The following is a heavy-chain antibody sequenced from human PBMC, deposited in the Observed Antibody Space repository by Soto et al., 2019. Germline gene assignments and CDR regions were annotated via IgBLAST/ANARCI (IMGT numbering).Heavy chain of an antibody. CDR2: IYSGGST. V-gene: IGHV3-53*01. CDR1: GFTVSSNY. CDR3: ARDYSSGWFLADY. J-gene: IGHJ4*02. Sequence: GGSLRLSCAASGFTVSSNYMSWVRQAPGKGLEWVSVIYSGGSTYYADSVKGRFTISRDNSKNTLYLQMNSLRAEDTAVYYCARDYSSGWFLADYWGQGTLVTVSS. D-gene: IGHD6-19*01.